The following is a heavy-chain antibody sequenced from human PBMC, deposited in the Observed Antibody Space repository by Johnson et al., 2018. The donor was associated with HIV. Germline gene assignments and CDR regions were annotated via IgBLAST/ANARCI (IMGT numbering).Heavy chain of an antibody. Sequence: VQLVESGGGLVKPGGSLRLSCAASGFTFSDYYMSWIHQAPGKGLEWVSAISGSGGSTYYADSVKGRFTISRDTYKNTLNVQMNSLRAEDTAIYYCARDGGYTFFAFDTWGRGTLVTVSS. CDR2: ISGSGGST. D-gene: IGHD5-18*01. V-gene: IGHV3-23*04. J-gene: IGHJ3*02. CDR1: GFTFSDYY. CDR3: ARDGGYTFFAFDT.